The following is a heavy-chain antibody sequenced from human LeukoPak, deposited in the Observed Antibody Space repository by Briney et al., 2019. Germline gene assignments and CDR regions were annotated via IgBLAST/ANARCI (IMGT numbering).Heavy chain of an antibody. Sequence: ASVKVSCKASGYTFNSYAMNWVRQAPGQGLEWMGWINTNTGNPTYAQGFTGRFVFSLDTSVSTAYLQISSLKAEDTAVYYCARDQENPTYYYDSSGYGVGFDIWGQGTMVTVSS. J-gene: IGHJ3*02. CDR2: INTNTGNP. CDR3: ARDQENPTYYYDSSGYGVGFDI. V-gene: IGHV7-4-1*02. CDR1: GYTFNSYA. D-gene: IGHD3-22*01.